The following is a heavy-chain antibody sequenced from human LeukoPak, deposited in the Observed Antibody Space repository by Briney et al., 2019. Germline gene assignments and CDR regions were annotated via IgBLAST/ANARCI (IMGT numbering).Heavy chain of an antibody. J-gene: IGHJ4*02. V-gene: IGHV1-69*01. CDR3: ARVSEMATVTTPFDY. CDR2: INPIFGTA. Sequence: PGASLKLSCKASGGTFSSYAISWVRQAPGQGLEWMSGINPIFGTANYAQKLQGRVTITADESTNAPYMQLSSLRSEDTAVYYCARVSEMATVTTPFDYWGQGTLVTVSS. D-gene: IGHD5-24*01. CDR1: GGTFSSYA.